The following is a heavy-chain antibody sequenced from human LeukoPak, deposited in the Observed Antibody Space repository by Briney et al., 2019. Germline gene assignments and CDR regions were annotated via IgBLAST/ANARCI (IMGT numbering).Heavy chain of an antibody. V-gene: IGHV3-7*01. CDR2: INQDGSEE. CDR3: VRDGGVSGYDLLDY. Sequence: GGSLRLSCAASGFTFSNYWMTWVRQAPGKGLEWVAHINQDGSEEHYMDSVKARFTISRDNAKNSLSLQMNSLRAEDTAVYYCVRDGGVSGYDLLDYWGQGSLVTVSS. J-gene: IGHJ4*02. CDR1: GFTFSNYW. D-gene: IGHD5-12*01.